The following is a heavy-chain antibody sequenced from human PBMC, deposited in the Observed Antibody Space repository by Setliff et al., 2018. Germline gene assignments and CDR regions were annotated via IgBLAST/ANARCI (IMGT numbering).Heavy chain of an antibody. J-gene: IGHJ4*02. D-gene: IGHD6-19*01. CDR1: GFSFSNTK. CDR3: TTVERWLQSGAGY. CDR2: IKSAADGGTI. Sequence: GGSLRLSCLASGFSFSNTKMSWIRQAPGKGLEWVGRIKSAADGGTIEYAAAVNGRFTVSRDESKNTIFLEMNSLKTEDTATYYCTTVERWLQSGAGYGGQGALVTVSS. V-gene: IGHV3-15*01.